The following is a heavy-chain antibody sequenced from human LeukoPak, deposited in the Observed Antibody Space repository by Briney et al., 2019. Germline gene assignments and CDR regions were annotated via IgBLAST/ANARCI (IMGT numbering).Heavy chain of an antibody. Sequence: GGSLRLSCTASGFTFGDYAMSWFRQAPGKGLEWVGFIRSKAYGGTTEYAASVKGRFTISRDDSKSIAYLQMNSLKTEDTAVYYCTRESSGWYVDAFDIWGQGTMVTVSS. J-gene: IGHJ3*02. CDR2: IRSKAYGGTT. CDR3: TRESSGWYVDAFDI. CDR1: GFTFGDYA. D-gene: IGHD6-19*01. V-gene: IGHV3-49*03.